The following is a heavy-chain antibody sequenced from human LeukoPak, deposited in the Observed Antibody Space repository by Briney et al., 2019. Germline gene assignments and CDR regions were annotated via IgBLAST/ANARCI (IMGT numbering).Heavy chain of an antibody. CDR2: ISAYNGNT. CDR1: GYIFTSYG. V-gene: IGHV1-18*01. Sequence: ASVKVSCKASGYIFTSYGISWVRQAPGQGLEWMGWISAYNGNTKDAPKSQGRVTMTTETSTSTAYMELRSLRSDDTAVYYCARDDVRAAAGTSDFYYYMDVWGKGTTVTVSS. J-gene: IGHJ6*03. D-gene: IGHD6-13*01. CDR3: ARDDVRAAAGTSDFYYYMDV.